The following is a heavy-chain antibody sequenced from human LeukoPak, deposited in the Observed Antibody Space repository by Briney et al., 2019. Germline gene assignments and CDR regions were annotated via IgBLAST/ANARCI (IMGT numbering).Heavy chain of an antibody. CDR1: GYTFTSYD. Sequence: ASVKVSCKASGYTFTSYDINWVRQATGQGLEWMGWMNPNSGNTGYAQKFQGRVTMTRNTSISTAYMEPSSLRSEDTAVYYCARSRTMVRGSLGYWGQGTLVTVSS. D-gene: IGHD3-10*01. CDR2: MNPNSGNT. J-gene: IGHJ4*02. V-gene: IGHV1-8*01. CDR3: ARSRTMVRGSLGY.